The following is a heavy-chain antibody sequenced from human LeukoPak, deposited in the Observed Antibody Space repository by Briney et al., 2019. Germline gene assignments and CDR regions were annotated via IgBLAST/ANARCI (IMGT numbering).Heavy chain of an antibody. D-gene: IGHD2-21*01. Sequence: SETLSLTCTVSGYSISSGYYWGRVRQPPGKGLEWIGSIYHSGSTYYNPSLKSRVTISVDTSKNQFSLKLSAVPAADTAVYYCARDQAYCGGDCYSGGQGTLVTVSS. J-gene: IGHJ4*02. CDR2: IYHSGST. CDR1: GYSISSGYY. CDR3: ARDQAYCGGDCYS. V-gene: IGHV4-38-2*02.